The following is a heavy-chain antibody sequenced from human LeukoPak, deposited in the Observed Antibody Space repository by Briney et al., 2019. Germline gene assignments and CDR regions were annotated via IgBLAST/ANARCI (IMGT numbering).Heavy chain of an antibody. J-gene: IGHJ5*02. CDR1: GYTFTGYY. D-gene: IGHD3-9*01. CDR2: INPNSGGT. V-gene: IGHV1-2*02. Sequence: ASVKVSCKASGYTFTGYYMHWVRQAPGQGLEWMGWINPNSGGTNYAQKFQGRVTMTRDTSISTAYMELSRLRSDDTAVYYCARVVDILTGYYGWFDPWGQGTLVTVPS. CDR3: ARVVDILTGYYGWFDP.